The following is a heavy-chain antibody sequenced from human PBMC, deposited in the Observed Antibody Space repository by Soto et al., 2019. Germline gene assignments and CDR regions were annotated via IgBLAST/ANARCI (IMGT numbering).Heavy chain of an antibody. CDR1: GFTFSSYA. J-gene: IGHJ6*02. V-gene: IGHV3-23*01. CDR3: AKERFGSVAVAGTIYYYYGMDV. CDR2: ISGSGGST. Sequence: EVQLLESGGGLVQPGGSLRLSCAASGFTFSSYAMSWVRQAPGKGLEWVSAISGSGGSTYYADSVKGRVTISRDNSTNALYLQMNSLRAEDTAVYYCAKERFGSVAVAGTIYYYYGMDVWGQGTTVTVSS. D-gene: IGHD6-19*01.